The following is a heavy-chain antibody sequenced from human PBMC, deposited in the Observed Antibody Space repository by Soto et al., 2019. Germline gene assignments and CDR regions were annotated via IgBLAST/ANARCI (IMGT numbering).Heavy chain of an antibody. Sequence: ASVKVSCKASGYTFTSYGIHWVRQAPGQRLEWTGWINAGNGNTKYSEKFQGRVTITRDTSASTAYLELNSLRSEDTAVYYCARDPNDSSAYYHHYYYGIDVWGQGTTVTV. D-gene: IGHD3-22*01. V-gene: IGHV1-3*01. CDR2: INAGNGNT. J-gene: IGHJ6*02. CDR3: ARDPNDSSAYYHHYYYGIDV. CDR1: GYTFTSYG.